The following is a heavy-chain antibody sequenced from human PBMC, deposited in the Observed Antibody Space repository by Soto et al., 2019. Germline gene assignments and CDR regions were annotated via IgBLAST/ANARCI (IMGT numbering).Heavy chain of an antibody. CDR3: ARNTYYYGSGSYYKDH. D-gene: IGHD3-10*01. J-gene: IGHJ4*02. CDR2: IYHSGST. Sequence: SETLSLTCAVSGGSISSSNWWSWVRQPPGKGLEWIGEIYHSGSTNYNPSLKSRVTISVDKSKNQFSLKLSSVTAADTAVYYCARNTYYYGSGSYYKDHWGQGTMVTSP. V-gene: IGHV4-4*02. CDR1: GGSISSSNW.